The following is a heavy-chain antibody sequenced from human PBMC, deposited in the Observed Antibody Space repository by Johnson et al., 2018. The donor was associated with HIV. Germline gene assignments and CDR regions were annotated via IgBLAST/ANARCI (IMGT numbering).Heavy chain of an antibody. Sequence: VQLVESGGGVVQPGRSLRLSCAASGFTFSTYAMSWVRQAPGKGPEWVSALTPSGGGTYYADSVKGRFTISRDNSKRTLYLQMNSLRAEDTAVYYCAKGLRYFDWLGANDACDIWGQGTMVTVSS. CDR1: GFTFSTYA. J-gene: IGHJ3*02. CDR2: LTPSGGGT. CDR3: AKGLRYFDWLGANDACDI. D-gene: IGHD3-9*01. V-gene: IGHV3-23*04.